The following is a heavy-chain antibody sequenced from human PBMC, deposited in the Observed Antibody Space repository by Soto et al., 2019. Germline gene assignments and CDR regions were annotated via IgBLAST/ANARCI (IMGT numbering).Heavy chain of an antibody. J-gene: IGHJ4*02. CDR3: GRENHRVPVGSYFDS. Sequence: GAISCASFSRTGYYWTWIRQHPGRGLEWIACIYYIGTTSYSPSLRSRLTISVSTSKSPFSLKLTSVTAADTAVYYCGRENHRVPVGSYFDSWGKGTLVTVSS. CDR1: CASFSRTGYY. CDR2: IYYIGTT. V-gene: IGHV4-31*11.